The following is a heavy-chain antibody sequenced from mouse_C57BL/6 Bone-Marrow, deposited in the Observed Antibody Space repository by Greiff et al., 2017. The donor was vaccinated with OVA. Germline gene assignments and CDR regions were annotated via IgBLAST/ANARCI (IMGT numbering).Heavy chain of an antibody. CDR2: IDPENGDT. CDR1: GFNIKDDY. CDR3: TPTAQGFAY. V-gene: IGHV14-4*01. J-gene: IGHJ3*01. D-gene: IGHD3-2*02. Sequence: EVHLVESGAELVRPGASVKLSCTASGFNIKDDYMHWVKQRPEQGLEWIGWIDPENGDTEYASKFQGKATITADTSSNTAYLQLSSLTSEDTAVYYCTPTAQGFAYWGQGTLVTVSA.